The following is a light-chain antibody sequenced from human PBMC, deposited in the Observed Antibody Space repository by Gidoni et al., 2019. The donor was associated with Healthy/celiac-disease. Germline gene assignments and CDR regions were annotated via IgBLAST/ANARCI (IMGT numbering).Light chain of an antibody. CDR3: GTWDSSLSVPV. J-gene: IGLJ2*01. Sequence: QSVLTQPPSVSAAPGQKVTLSCSGSSSNIGNNYVSWYQQLPGTAPKLLIYDNNKRPSGIPDRFSGSKSGTSATLGITGLQTGDEADYYCGTWDSSLSVPVFGGGTKLTVL. CDR1: SSNIGNNY. V-gene: IGLV1-51*01. CDR2: DNN.